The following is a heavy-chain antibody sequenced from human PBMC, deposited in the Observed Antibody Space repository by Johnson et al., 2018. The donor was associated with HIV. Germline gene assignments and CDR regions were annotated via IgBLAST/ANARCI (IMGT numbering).Heavy chain of an antibody. D-gene: IGHD6-6*01. J-gene: IGHJ3*02. CDR1: GLSVSYGY. CDR2: IYSGGNT. CDR3: ARASSSSGAFDI. Sequence: VQLVESGGGLIQPGGSLRLSCAASGLSVSYGYMTWVRQAPGKGLEWVSVIYSGGNTYYTDSVKGRFTISRDNAKNSLYLKMSSLRAEDTALYYCARASSSSGAFDIWGQGAMVTVSS. V-gene: IGHV3-53*01.